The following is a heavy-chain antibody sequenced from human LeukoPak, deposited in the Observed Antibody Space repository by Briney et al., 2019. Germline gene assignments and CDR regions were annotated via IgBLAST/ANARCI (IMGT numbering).Heavy chain of an antibody. Sequence: SETLSLTCTVSGGSISSSSYYWSWIRQPAGKGLEWIGRIYTSGSTNYNPSLKSRVTMSVDTSKSQFSLKLSSVTAADTAVYYCARTGYCSGGSCSGYFQHWGQGTLVTVSS. V-gene: IGHV4-61*02. CDR2: IYTSGST. D-gene: IGHD2-15*01. J-gene: IGHJ1*01. CDR3: ARTGYCSGGSCSGYFQH. CDR1: GGSISSSSYY.